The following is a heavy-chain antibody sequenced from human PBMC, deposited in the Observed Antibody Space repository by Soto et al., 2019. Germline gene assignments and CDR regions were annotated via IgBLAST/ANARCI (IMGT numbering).Heavy chain of an antibody. CDR1: GYSFTSYW. CDR2: IYPGDSDN. Sequence: GESPKISCKGPGYSFTSYWIGWVRQMPGKGLEWMGIIYPGDSDNRYSPSFQGQVTISADKSISTAYLQWSSLKASDTAMYYCARHVLGYSYGLHYGMDVWGQGTTVTVSS. V-gene: IGHV5-51*01. CDR3: ARHVLGYSYGLHYGMDV. D-gene: IGHD5-18*01. J-gene: IGHJ6*02.